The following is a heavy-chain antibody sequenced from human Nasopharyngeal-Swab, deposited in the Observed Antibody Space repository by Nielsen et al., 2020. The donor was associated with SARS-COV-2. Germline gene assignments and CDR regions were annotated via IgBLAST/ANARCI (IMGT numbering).Heavy chain of an antibody. CDR2: ISSISSYI. CDR3: ARDGLDYDFWSAYFMDV. Sequence: GGSLRPSCAASGFTFNNYHFNWVRQAPGKGLEWVSSISSISSYIYYADSVKGRFTISRDNAKNSLYLQMNSLRAEDTAVYYCARDGLDYDFWSAYFMDVWGKGTTVTVSS. J-gene: IGHJ6*04. CDR1: GFTFNNYH. D-gene: IGHD3-3*01. V-gene: IGHV3-21*01.